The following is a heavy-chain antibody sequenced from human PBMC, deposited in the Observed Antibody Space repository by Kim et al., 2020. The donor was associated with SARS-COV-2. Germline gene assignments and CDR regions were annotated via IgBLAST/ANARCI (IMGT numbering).Heavy chain of an antibody. CDR1: GFTFSSYV. D-gene: IGHD4-17*01. CDR3: AKVPPKTTVDYYYYGMDV. CDR2: ISGDGGIT. V-gene: IGHV3-23*01. Sequence: GGSLRLSCAASGFTFSSYVISWVRQAPGKGLEWVAAISGDGGITHYADSVKGRFTISRDYSKNTLSLQMDSLRAGDTAVYYCAKVPPKTTVDYYYYGMDVWGQGTTVTVSS. J-gene: IGHJ6*02.